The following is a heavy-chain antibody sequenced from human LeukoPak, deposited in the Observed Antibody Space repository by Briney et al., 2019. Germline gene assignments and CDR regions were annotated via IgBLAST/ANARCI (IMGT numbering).Heavy chain of an antibody. CDR2: IYYSGST. CDR3: ARYYYDSSGYYPNYYYYYMDV. Sequence: SETLSLTCTVSGGSISSYYWSWIRQPPGKGLEWIGYIYYSGSTNYNPSLKSRVTISVGTSKNQFSLKLSSVTAADTAVYYCARYYYDSSGYYPNYYYYYMDVWGKGTTVTISS. CDR1: GGSISSYY. D-gene: IGHD3-22*01. V-gene: IGHV4-59*01. J-gene: IGHJ6*03.